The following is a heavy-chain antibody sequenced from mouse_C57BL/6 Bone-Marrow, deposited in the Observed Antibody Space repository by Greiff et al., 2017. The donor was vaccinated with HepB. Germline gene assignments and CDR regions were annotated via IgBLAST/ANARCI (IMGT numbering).Heavy chain of an antibody. J-gene: IGHJ4*01. V-gene: IGHV3-6*01. CDR2: ISYDGSN. Sequence: EVQLQESGPGLVKPSQSLSLTCSVTGYSITSGYYWNWIRQFPGNKLEWMGYISYDGSNNYNPSLKNRISITRDTSKNQFFLKLNSVTTEDTATYYCARDLLWLRRDAMDYWGQGTSVTVSS. CDR1: GYSITSGYY. D-gene: IGHD2-2*01. CDR3: ARDLLWLRRDAMDY.